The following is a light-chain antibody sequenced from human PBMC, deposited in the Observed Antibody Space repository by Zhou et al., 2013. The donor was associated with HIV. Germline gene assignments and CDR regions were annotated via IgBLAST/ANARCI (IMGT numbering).Light chain of an antibody. CDR2: GAS. CDR3: QQYNSYPLT. CDR1: QGVGRS. V-gene: IGKV1-8*01. Sequence: AIRITQSPSSLSASIGDKVTITCRASQGVGRSLAWYQQKPGKAPNLLIHGASTLNSGVPSRFSGSGSGTDFTLTISCLQSEDFAIYYCQQYNSYPLTFGGGTKVEIK. J-gene: IGKJ4*01.